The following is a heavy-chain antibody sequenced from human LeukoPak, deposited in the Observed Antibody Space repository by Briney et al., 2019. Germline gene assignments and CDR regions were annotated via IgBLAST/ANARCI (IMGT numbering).Heavy chain of an antibody. V-gene: IGHV4-59*01. CDR1: GVSISGNY. Sequence: SETLSLTCTVSGVSISGNYWSWIRQPPGKGLEWIGYIFYTGSTNYNPSLQSRVTILLDTSKNQFSLKLSSVTAADTAVYYCARTGSYSSSWYESYYYYYYMDVWGKGTTVTISS. D-gene: IGHD6-13*01. CDR2: IFYTGST. J-gene: IGHJ6*03. CDR3: ARTGSYSSSWYESYYYYYYMDV.